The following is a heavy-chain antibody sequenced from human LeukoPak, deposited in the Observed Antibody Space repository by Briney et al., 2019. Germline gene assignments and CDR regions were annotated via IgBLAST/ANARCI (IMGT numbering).Heavy chain of an antibody. CDR3: ARDYNWSDESHRDY. D-gene: IGHD1-1*01. Sequence: GGSLRLSCAASGFTFRSYSMNWVRQAPGKGLEWVSYISTSGSPIYYADSVKGRFTISRDNAKNSLYLQMNSLRHEDTAVYYCARDYNWSDESHRDYWGQGTLVTVSS. J-gene: IGHJ4*02. V-gene: IGHV3-48*02. CDR1: GFTFRSYS. CDR2: ISTSGSPI.